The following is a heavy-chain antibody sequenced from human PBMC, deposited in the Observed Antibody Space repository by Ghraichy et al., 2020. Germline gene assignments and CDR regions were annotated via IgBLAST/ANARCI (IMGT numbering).Heavy chain of an antibody. D-gene: IGHD2-15*01. Sequence: GGSLRLSCAASGFSVSSNYMSWVRQAPGKGLEWVSVIYSGGSTYYADSVKGRFTISRDNSKNTLYLQMNSLRAEDTAVYYCARVVVAANEDYFDYWGQGTLVTVSS. CDR2: IYSGGST. J-gene: IGHJ4*02. V-gene: IGHV3-53*01. CDR1: GFSVSSNY. CDR3: ARVVVAANEDYFDY.